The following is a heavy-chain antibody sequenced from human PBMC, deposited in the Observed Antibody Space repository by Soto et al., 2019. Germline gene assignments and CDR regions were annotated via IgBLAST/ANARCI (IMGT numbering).Heavy chain of an antibody. CDR1: GCTFSSYA. V-gene: IGHV1-69*13. CDR2: IIPIFGTA. J-gene: IGHJ4*02. CDR3: ARDSPPLGHPSDY. Sequence: GASVKVSCKASGCTFSSYAISWVRQAPGQGLEWMGGIIPIFGTANYAQRFQGRVTITADESTSTAYMGLSSLRSEDTAVYYCARDSPPLGHPSDYLGQGTLVTVSS.